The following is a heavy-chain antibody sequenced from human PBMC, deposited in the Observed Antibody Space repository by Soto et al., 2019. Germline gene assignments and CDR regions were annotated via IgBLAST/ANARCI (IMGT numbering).Heavy chain of an antibody. CDR2: INHSGST. D-gene: IGHD3-16*01. V-gene: IGHV4-34*01. J-gene: IGHJ6*03. Sequence: QVQLQQWGAGLLKPSETLSLTCAVYGGSFSGYYWSWIRQPPGKGLEWIGEINHSGSTNYNPSLKSRVTISVDTSKNQFSLKLSSVTAADTAVYYCARGSLFYVRHYYYYMDVWGKGTTVTVSS. CDR3: ARGSLFYVRHYYYYMDV. CDR1: GGSFSGYY.